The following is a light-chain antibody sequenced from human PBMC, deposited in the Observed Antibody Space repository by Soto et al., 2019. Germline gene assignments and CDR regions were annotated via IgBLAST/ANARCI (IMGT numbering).Light chain of an antibody. CDR1: QSVSIN. V-gene: IGKV3-11*01. CDR2: DAS. CDR3: QQRSNWPST. Sequence: EIVMTQSPATLSVSPGARATLSCRASQSVSINLAWYQQKTGQAPRIIIYDASNRATGIPARFSGSGSGTDFTLTISSLETEDFAVYDCQQRSNWPSTFGQGTRVEI. J-gene: IGKJ5*01.